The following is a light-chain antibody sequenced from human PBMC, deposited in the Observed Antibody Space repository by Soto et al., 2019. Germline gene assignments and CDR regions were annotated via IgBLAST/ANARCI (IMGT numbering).Light chain of an antibody. CDR3: SSFTVTNTRV. Sequence: QSALTQPASVSGSPGQSITISCTGTSSDISGYNYVSWYQQYPGKAPKLIIYEVTDRPSGVSNRFSGSKSGNTASLTISGLQAEDEADYYCSSFTVTNTRVFGGGTKVTVL. J-gene: IGLJ3*02. V-gene: IGLV2-14*01. CDR2: EVT. CDR1: SSDISGYNY.